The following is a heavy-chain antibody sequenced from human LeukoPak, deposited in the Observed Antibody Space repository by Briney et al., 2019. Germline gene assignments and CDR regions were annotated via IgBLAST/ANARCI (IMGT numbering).Heavy chain of an antibody. CDR1: GFTFSSYW. D-gene: IGHD3-9*01. CDR2: IKQDGSEK. CDR3: AREINPVHFDWLFYFDY. V-gene: IGHV3-7*01. J-gene: IGHJ4*02. Sequence: GGSLRLSCAASGFTFSSYWTSWVRQAPGKGLEWVANIKQDGSEKYYVDSVKGRFTISRDNAKNSLYLQMNSLRAEDTAVYYCAREINPVHFDWLFYFDYWGQGTLVTVSS.